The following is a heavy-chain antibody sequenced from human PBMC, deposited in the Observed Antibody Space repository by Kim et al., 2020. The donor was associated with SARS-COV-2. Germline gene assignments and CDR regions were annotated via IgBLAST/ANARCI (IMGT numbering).Heavy chain of an antibody. J-gene: IGHJ3*02. CDR3: THRYKLYDLSI. Sequence: ASVKVSCKTSGYTFNDYYIHWVRQAPGQALEWMGWISPSSGGTRFAQKFQDRLSMTRDTAINTAYMELGRLTFDDTATYFCTHRYKLYDLSIWGQGTMI. V-gene: IGHV1-2*02. CDR2: ISPSSGGT. CDR1: GYTFNDYY. D-gene: IGHD2-2*02.